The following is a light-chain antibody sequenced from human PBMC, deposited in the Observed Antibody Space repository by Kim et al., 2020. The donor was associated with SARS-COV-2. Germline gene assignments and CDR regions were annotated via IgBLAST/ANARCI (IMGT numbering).Light chain of an antibody. J-gene: IGKJ1*01. Sequence: PGDGATLSCRASQSIDRDLAWYQQKPGQPPGLLIYDSSTRAPGIPARFRGSGSGTEFTLTINSLQSEDLAVYYCQHYNAWPPWTFGRGTKLE. CDR3: QHYNAWPPWT. V-gene: IGKV3-15*01. CDR2: DSS. CDR1: QSIDRD.